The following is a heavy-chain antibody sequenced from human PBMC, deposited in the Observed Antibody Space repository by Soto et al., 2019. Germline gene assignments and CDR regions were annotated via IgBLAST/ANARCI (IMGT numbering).Heavy chain of an antibody. Sequence: TSETLSLTCAVSGGSISSGGYSWSWIRQPPGKGLEWIGYIYHSGSTYYNPSLKSRVTISVDRSKNQFSLKLSSVTAADTAVYYCARRLGYCISTSGNEGGWFAPWGQGPRVTVPS. CDR3: ARRLGYCISTSGNEGGWFAP. D-gene: IGHD2-2*01. V-gene: IGHV4-30-2*01. J-gene: IGHJ5*02. CDR2: IYHSGST. CDR1: GGSISSGGYS.